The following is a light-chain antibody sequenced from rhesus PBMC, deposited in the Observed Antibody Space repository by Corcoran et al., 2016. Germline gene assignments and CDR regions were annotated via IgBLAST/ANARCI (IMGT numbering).Light chain of an antibody. CDR2: EVN. V-gene: IGLV2-32*01. CDR3: CSYAGSYTYI. J-gene: IGLJ1*01. Sequence: QAALTQPRSVSGSPGQSVTISCTGTSSDIGGYNYVSWYQQHPGTAPNLMIYEVNTRPSGVSDRFSGSKSDNTASLTISGLQAEDEADYYCCSYAGSYTYIFGAGTRLTVL. CDR1: SSDIGGYNY.